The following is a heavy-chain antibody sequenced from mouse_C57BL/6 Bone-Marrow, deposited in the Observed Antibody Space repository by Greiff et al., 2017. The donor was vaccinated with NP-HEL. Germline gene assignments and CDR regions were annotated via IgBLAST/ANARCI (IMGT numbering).Heavy chain of an antibody. CDR1: GYTFTSYW. Sequence: QVQLKEPGAELVKPGASVKLSCKASGYTFTSYWMHWVKQRPGQGLEWIGMIHPNSGSTNYNEKFKSKATLTVDKSSSTAYMQLSSLTSEDSAVYYCARWGLLRDYWGQGTTLTVSS. CDR3: ARWGLLRDY. J-gene: IGHJ2*01. D-gene: IGHD2-3*01. V-gene: IGHV1-64*01. CDR2: IHPNSGST.